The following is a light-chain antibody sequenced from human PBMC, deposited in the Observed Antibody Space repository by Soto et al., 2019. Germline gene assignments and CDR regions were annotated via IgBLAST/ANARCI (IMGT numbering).Light chain of an antibody. CDR3: QQYNDWPRT. V-gene: IGKV3-15*01. CDR2: GAS. J-gene: IGKJ1*01. CDR1: QTVSSN. Sequence: IEMTRSRATQSESPGERATLSCRASQTVSSNLAWYQRNPGQAPRLLVYGASTRATGIPARFTGSGSGTEFTHTISSLQSEDFAVYYCQQYNDWPRTFGQGTKVDIK.